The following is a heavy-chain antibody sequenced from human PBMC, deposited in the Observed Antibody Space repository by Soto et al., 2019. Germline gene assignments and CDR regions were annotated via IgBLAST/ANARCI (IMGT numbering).Heavy chain of an antibody. V-gene: IGHV4-4*07. D-gene: IGHD4-17*01. Sequence: PSETLSLTCTVSGGSISSYYWSWIRQPAGKGLEWIGRIYTSGSTNYNPSLKSRVTISVDTSKNQFSLKLSSVTATDTAVYYCARCYPSDYGELGAFDIWGQGTMGTXSS. J-gene: IGHJ3*02. CDR2: IYTSGST. CDR3: ARCYPSDYGELGAFDI. CDR1: GGSISSYY.